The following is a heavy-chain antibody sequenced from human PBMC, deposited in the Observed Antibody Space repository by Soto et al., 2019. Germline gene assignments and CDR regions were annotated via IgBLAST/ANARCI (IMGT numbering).Heavy chain of an antibody. CDR2: MNPNSGNT. Sequence: QVQLVQSGAEVKKPGASVKVSCKASGYTFTSYDINWVRQATGQGLEWMGWMNPNSGNTGYAQKFQGRVTMTRNTSISTDYMELSSLRSEDTAVYYCARGVAYCSGGSCYEQFDYWGQGTLVTVSS. V-gene: IGHV1-8*01. CDR1: GYTFTSYD. CDR3: ARGVAYCSGGSCYEQFDY. J-gene: IGHJ4*02. D-gene: IGHD2-15*01.